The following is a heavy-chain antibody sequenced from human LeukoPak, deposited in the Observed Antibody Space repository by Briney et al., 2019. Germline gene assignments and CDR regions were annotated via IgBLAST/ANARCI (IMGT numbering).Heavy chain of an antibody. D-gene: IGHD6-19*01. CDR1: GYIFTGYY. Sequence: ASVKVSCKASGYIFTGYYMHWVRQAPGQGLEWMGIINPSGDSTSYAQKFQGRVTMTRDMSTSTVYMELSSLRSEDTAVYYCARDGGGRQWLAYYFDYWGQGTLVTVSS. CDR2: INPSGDST. V-gene: IGHV1-46*01. J-gene: IGHJ4*02. CDR3: ARDGGGRQWLAYYFDY.